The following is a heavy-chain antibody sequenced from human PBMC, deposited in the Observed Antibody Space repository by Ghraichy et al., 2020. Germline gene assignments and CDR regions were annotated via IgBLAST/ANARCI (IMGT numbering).Heavy chain of an antibody. J-gene: IGHJ1*01. Sequence: LSLTCAASGFTLSTYAMSWVRQAPGKGLEWVSAISITGSTNYADSVKGRFTISRDISKNTLYLQMNSLRAEDTAIYYCAKDEVYDSSGYYYGYFQYWGQGTLVTVSS. CDR1: GFTLSTYA. V-gene: IGHV3-23*01. D-gene: IGHD3-22*01. CDR2: ISITGST. CDR3: AKDEVYDSSGYYYGYFQY.